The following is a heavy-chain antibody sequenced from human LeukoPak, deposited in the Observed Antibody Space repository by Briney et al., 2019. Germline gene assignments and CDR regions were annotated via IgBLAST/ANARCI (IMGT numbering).Heavy chain of an antibody. V-gene: IGHV1-69*04. CDR3: ARFYLARPHFDY. CDR1: GGTFSSYA. CDR2: IIPILGIA. J-gene: IGHJ4*02. Sequence: VASVKVSCKASGGTFSSYAISWVRQAPGQGLEWMGRIIPILGIANYAQKFQGRVTITADKSTSTAYMELSSLRSEDTAVYYCARFYLARPHFDYWGQGTLVTVSS.